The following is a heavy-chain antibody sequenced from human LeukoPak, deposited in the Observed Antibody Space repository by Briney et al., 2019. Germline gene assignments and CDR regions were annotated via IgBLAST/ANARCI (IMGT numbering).Heavy chain of an antibody. CDR1: GFTFSDYA. J-gene: IGHJ6*02. D-gene: IGHD2-2*02. CDR3: AKAGDCSSTSCYTAAYYYYYYGMDV. CDR2: ISGGGSST. V-gene: IGHV3-23*01. Sequence: GGSLRLSCAASGFTFSDYAMSWVRQAPGKGLEWVSSISGGGSSTYYADSVKGRFTISRDNSKNTLYLQMNSLRAEDTAVYYCAKAGDCSSTSCYTAAYYYYYYGMDVWGQGTTVTVSS.